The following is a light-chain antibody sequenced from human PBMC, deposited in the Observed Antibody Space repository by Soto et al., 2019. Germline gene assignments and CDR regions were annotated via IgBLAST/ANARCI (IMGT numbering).Light chain of an antibody. CDR1: HTIGTY. CDR3: QQSYNTPLT. V-gene: IGKV1-39*01. J-gene: IGKJ1*01. CDR2: DAS. Sequence: IEVTQSPSSLAASLGCRVTITCRASHTIGTYVNWYRQKSGAAPELLIYDASTLQSGVPSRFRGGASGTDFTLTISSLQLDDFATYYCQQSYNTPLTFGQGTKVDIK.